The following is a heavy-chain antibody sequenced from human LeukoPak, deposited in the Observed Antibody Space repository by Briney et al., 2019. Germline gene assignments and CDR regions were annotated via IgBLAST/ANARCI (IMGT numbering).Heavy chain of an antibody. D-gene: IGHD3-10*01. CDR1: GFTVSSNE. CDR2: IWYDGSKK. Sequence: PGGSLRLSCAASGFTVSSNEMSWVRQAPGKGLEWVALIWYDGSKKYYADSVKGRFTISRDNSKNTLSLQMNSLRAEDTAVYYCARLMGSYLDYWGQGTLVTVSS. CDR3: ARLMGSYLDY. V-gene: IGHV3-33*08. J-gene: IGHJ4*02.